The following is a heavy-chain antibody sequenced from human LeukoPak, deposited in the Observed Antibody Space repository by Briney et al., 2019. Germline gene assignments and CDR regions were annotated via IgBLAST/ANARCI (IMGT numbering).Heavy chain of an antibody. CDR3: ATLEYYDSSNDVFDI. CDR2: SNSDGINT. J-gene: IGHJ3*02. D-gene: IGHD3-22*01. CDR1: GFTFSNYW. V-gene: IGHV3-74*01. Sequence: GGSLRLSCAASGFTFSNYWMHWVRQAPGKGLVWVSRSNSDGINTSYADSVKGRFTISRDNAKNTLNLQMNSLRAEDTAVYYCATLEYYDSSNDVFDIWGQGTMVTVSS.